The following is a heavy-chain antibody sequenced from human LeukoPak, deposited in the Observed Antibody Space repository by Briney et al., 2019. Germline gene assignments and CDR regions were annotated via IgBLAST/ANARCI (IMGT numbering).Heavy chain of an antibody. Sequence: PSETLSLTCTVSGGSISSYYWSWIRQPAGKGLEWIGRIYTSGSTNYNPSLKSRVTMSVDTSKNQFSLKLSSVTAADTAVYYCARGYYDSSGYYYSPFDYWGQGTLVTVSS. CDR2: IYTSGST. CDR1: GGSISSYY. V-gene: IGHV4-4*07. J-gene: IGHJ4*02. D-gene: IGHD3-22*01. CDR3: ARGYYDSSGYYYSPFDY.